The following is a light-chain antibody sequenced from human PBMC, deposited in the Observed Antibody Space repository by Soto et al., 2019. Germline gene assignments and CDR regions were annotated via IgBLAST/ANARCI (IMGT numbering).Light chain of an antibody. CDR1: PSVSSY. Sequence: EMVLTQSPATLSLSPGERATLSCRSSPSVSSYLAWYQQKPGQAPRLLIHDASNRATGIPSSFSGSGSWTDFTLTSSSLEPEDFAVFYGHQRSNWHPLTFGRGTKVEIE. CDR3: HQRSNWHPLT. J-gene: IGKJ4*01. CDR2: DAS. V-gene: IGKV3-11*01.